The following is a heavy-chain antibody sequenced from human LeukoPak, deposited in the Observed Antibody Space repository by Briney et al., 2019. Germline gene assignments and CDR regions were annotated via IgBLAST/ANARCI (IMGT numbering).Heavy chain of an antibody. D-gene: IGHD3-9*01. V-gene: IGHV3-9*01. J-gene: IGHJ4*02. Sequence: GRSLRLSCAASGFTFDDYAVHWVRQAPGKGLEWVSGISWNSGSIGYADSVKGRFTISRDNAKNSLYLQMNSLRAEDTALYYCAKDSFVVAGYYFDYWGQGTLVTVSS. CDR3: AKDSFVVAGYYFDY. CDR1: GFTFDDYA. CDR2: ISWNSGSI.